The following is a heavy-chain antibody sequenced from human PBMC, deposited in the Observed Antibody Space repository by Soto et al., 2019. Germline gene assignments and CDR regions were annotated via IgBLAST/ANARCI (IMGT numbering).Heavy chain of an antibody. CDR3: ARKSGPPDDYYDFWFDP. D-gene: IGHD3-22*01. CDR1: GGSISSSSYY. Sequence: SETLSLTCTVSGGSISSSSYYWGWIRQPPGKGLEWIGSIYYSGSTYYNPSLKSRVTISVDTSKNQFSLKLSSVTAADTAVYYCARKSGPPDDYYDFWFDPWGQGTLVTVSS. CDR2: IYYSGST. V-gene: IGHV4-39*01. J-gene: IGHJ5*02.